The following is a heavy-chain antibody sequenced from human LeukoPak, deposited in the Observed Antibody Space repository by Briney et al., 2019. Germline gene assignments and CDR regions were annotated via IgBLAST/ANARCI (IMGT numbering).Heavy chain of an antibody. CDR3: AKVGYSTNWLYFDY. V-gene: IGHV3-30*18. Sequence: PGRSLRLPCAASGFTFNSYGMHWVRQAPGKGLEWVGVISYDGTNKNYADSVKGRFTISRDNSKNTLYLQMNSLRAEDTAVYYCAKVGYSTNWLYFDYWGHGTLVTVSS. D-gene: IGHD6-13*01. CDR1: GFTFNSYG. CDR2: ISYDGTNK. J-gene: IGHJ4*01.